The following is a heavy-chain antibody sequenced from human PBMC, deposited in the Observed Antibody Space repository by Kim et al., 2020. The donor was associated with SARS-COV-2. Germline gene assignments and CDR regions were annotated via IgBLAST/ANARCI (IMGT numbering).Heavy chain of an antibody. Sequence: SETLSLTCTVSGGSISSSSYYWGWIRQPPGKGLEWIGTIYYSGSTYYNPSLKSRVTISVDTSKNQFSLKLSSVTAADTAVYYCASSGPPRGYHLLSPGNLRFDYWGQGTLVTVSS. D-gene: IGHD2-2*01. CDR2: IYYSGST. CDR1: GGSISSSSYY. V-gene: IGHV4-39*01. J-gene: IGHJ4*02. CDR3: ASSGPPRGYHLLSPGNLRFDY.